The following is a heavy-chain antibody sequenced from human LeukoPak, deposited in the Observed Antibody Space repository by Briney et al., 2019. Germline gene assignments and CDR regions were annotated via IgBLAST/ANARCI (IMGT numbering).Heavy chain of an antibody. Sequence: ASVKVSCKASGYTFTSYGISWVRQAPGQGLEWMGWISAYNGNTNYAQKLQGRVTMTTDTSTSTAYMELRSLRSDDTAVYYCARDRLSYADYYDSSGYRDYWGQGTLVTVPS. D-gene: IGHD3-22*01. CDR1: GYTFTSYG. J-gene: IGHJ4*02. CDR2: ISAYNGNT. CDR3: ARDRLSYADYYDSSGYRDY. V-gene: IGHV1-18*01.